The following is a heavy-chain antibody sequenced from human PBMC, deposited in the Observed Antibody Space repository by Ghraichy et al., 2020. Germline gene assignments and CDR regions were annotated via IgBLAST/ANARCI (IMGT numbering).Heavy chain of an antibody. D-gene: IGHD5-24*01. CDR3: ARGVDGYNLFPAPTPNFDY. V-gene: IGHV3-66*01. CDR1: GFTVSSNY. Sequence: GGSLRLSCAASGFTVSSNYMSWVRQAPGQGLEWVSVIYSGGSTYYADSVKGSFTISRDNSKNTLYLQMNSLRDEDTAVYYLARGVDGYNLFPAPTPNFDYWVQGTLVTVSS. J-gene: IGHJ4*02. CDR2: IYSGGST.